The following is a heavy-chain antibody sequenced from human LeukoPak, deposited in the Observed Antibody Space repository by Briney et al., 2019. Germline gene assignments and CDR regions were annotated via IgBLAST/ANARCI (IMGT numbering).Heavy chain of an antibody. CDR2: FDPEDGET. CDR3: ATSPYCGGDCYSRDLDYFDY. CDR1: GYTLTELS. Sequence: ASVKVSCKVSGYTLTELSMHWVRQAPGKGLEWMGGFDPEDGETIYAQKFQGRVTMTEDTSTDTAYMELSSLRSEDTAVYYCATSPYCGGDCYSRDLDYFDYWGQGTLVTVSS. V-gene: IGHV1-24*01. D-gene: IGHD2-21*01. J-gene: IGHJ4*02.